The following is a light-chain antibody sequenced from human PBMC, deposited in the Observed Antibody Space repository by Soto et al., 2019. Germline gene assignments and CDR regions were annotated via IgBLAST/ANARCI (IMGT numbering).Light chain of an antibody. CDR2: DAS. CDR3: QQRSNWPPIT. CDR1: QSVSRY. J-gene: IGKJ5*01. V-gene: IGKV3-11*01. Sequence: ESVRTQGPPTRALSPGERATLSCRASQSVSRYLAWYQQKPGQAPRLLIYDASNRATGIPARFSGSGSGTDFTLTISSLEPEDFAVYYCQQRSNWPPITFGQGTRLEIK.